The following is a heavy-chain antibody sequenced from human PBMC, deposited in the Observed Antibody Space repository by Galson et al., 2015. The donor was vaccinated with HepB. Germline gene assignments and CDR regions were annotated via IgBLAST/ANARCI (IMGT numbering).Heavy chain of an antibody. D-gene: IGHD3-16*01. CDR1: GFSFSIYA. CDR2: IDNDVVTA. V-gene: IGHV3-23*01. Sequence: SLRPSCAASGFSFSIYAMNWVRQAPGKGLEWVSTIDNDVVTAFYADSAKGRFTISRDNSKNTVYLQMNNLRGEDTAIYYCAKARGMILESWFFDYWGQGAPVTVSS. CDR3: AKARGMILESWFFDY. J-gene: IGHJ4*02.